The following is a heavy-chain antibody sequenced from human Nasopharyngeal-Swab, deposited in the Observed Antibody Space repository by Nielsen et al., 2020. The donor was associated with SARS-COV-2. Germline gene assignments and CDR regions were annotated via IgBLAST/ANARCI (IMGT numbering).Heavy chain of an antibody. J-gene: IGHJ4*02. CDR3: IVSSIAARGPYYFDY. CDR1: GFTFSSYA. V-gene: IGHV3-30*04. CDR2: ISSDGSNK. Sequence: GESLKISCAASGFTFSSYAMPWVRQAPGKGLEWVAVISSDGSNKCYADSVKGRFTISRDNSKNTLYLQMKSLKAEETAVYYCIVSSIAARGPYYFDYWGQGTLVTVSS. D-gene: IGHD6-6*01.